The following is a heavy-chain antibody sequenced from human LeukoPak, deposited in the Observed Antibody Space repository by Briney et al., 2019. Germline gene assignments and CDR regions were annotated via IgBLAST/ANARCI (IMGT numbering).Heavy chain of an antibody. J-gene: IGHJ4*02. CDR2: LRFDGIHQ. CDR3: VTKNHRGAFDF. D-gene: IGHD4/OR15-4a*01. V-gene: IGHV3-30*02. Sequence: GGSLRLSCEVSGFTFNIDTLGMPWVRQAPGKGLQWVAFLRFDGIHQFYRDSVKGRFNISRDISKETLYLQMNTLRVEDSAIYYCVTKNHRGAFDFWGQGILVTVSS. CDR1: GFTFNIDTLG.